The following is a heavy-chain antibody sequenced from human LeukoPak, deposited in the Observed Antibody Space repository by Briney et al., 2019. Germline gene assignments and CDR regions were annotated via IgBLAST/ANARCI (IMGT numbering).Heavy chain of an antibody. D-gene: IGHD6-19*01. CDR1: GFIFNSYA. V-gene: IGHV3-30*01. Sequence: GRSLRLSCAASGFIFNSYAMHWVRQAQGKGLEWVAVISYDGSNKYYADSVKGRFTISRDNSKNTLYLQMNSLRAEDTAVYYCARDKAWGQWLVLDYWGQGTLVTVSS. CDR2: ISYDGSNK. CDR3: ARDKAWGQWLVLDY. J-gene: IGHJ4*02.